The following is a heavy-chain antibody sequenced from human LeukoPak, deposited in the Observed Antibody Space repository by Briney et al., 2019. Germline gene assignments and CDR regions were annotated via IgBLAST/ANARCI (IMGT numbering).Heavy chain of an antibody. CDR2: VSRDGNDR. CDR1: GFTFSSYW. D-gene: IGHD3-3*01. J-gene: IGHJ5*01. CDR3: VRDWDHYDFDS. Sequence: GGSLRPSCAASGFTFSSYWMHWVRQAPGKGLVWVSRVSRDGNDRIYADSVKGRLTISRDNAKNTLYLQMNSLRVEDTAVYYCVRDWDHYDFDSWGQGTLVTVSS. V-gene: IGHV3-74*01.